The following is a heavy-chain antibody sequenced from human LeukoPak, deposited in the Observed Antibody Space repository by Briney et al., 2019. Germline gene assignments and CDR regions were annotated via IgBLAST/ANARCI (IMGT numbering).Heavy chain of an antibody. V-gene: IGHV1-2*02. J-gene: IGHJ4*02. CDR2: INPNSGGT. CDR1: GYTFTGYY. CDR3: ARIKSSNKDPTSGSYFLY. Sequence: GASVKVSCKASGYTFTGYYMHWVRQAPGQGLDWMGWINPNSGGTNYAQKFQGRVTMTRDTSISTAYMELSRLRSDDTAVYYCARIKSSNKDPTSGSYFLYWGQGTLVTVSS. D-gene: IGHD1-26*01.